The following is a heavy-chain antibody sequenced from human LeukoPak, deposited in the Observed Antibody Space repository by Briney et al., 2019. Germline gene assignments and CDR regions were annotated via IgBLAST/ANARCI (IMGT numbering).Heavy chain of an antibody. CDR2: ISAYNGNT. CDR1: GYTFTSYG. Sequence: ASVKVSCKASGYTFTSYGIIWVRQAPGQGLEWMGWISAYNGNTNYAQKLQGRVTMTTDTSTSTAYMELRSLRSDDTAVYYCARIHYGSGSYYNVANYWGQGTLVTVSS. D-gene: IGHD3-10*01. J-gene: IGHJ4*02. CDR3: ARIHYGSGSYYNVANY. V-gene: IGHV1-18*01.